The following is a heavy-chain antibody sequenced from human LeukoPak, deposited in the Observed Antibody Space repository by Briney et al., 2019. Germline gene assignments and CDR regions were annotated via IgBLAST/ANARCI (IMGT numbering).Heavy chain of an antibody. CDR3: ARGAIVGATLFDY. CDR2: ISSSSGYI. V-gene: IGHV3-21*01. CDR1: GFTFSSYS. D-gene: IGHD1-26*01. Sequence: PGGSLRLSCAASGFTFSSYSMNWVRQAPGKGLEWVSSISSSSGYIYYADSVKGRFTISRDNAKNSLYLQMNSLRAEDTAVYYCARGAIVGATLFDYWGQGTLVTVSS. J-gene: IGHJ4*02.